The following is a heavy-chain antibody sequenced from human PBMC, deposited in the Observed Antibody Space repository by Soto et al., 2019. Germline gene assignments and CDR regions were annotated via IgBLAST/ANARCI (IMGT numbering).Heavy chain of an antibody. J-gene: IGHJ4*02. Sequence: QVQLVESGGGVVQPGRSLRLSCAASGFTFSSYGIHWVRQAPGKGLEWVAVISYDGSNRYYADYVKGRITISRDNSKNTLYLQMNSLRAEDTAVYYCSKGGYYDSSGYLGGLDYWGQGTLVTVPS. V-gene: IGHV3-30*18. CDR2: ISYDGSNR. D-gene: IGHD3-22*01. CDR1: GFTFSSYG. CDR3: SKGGYYDSSGYLGGLDY.